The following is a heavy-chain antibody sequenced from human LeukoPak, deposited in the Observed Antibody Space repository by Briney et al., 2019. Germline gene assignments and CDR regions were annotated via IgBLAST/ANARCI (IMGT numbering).Heavy chain of an antibody. V-gene: IGHV3-30*04. CDR2: ISYDGSNK. Sequence: GGSLRLSCAASGFTFSSYAMHWVRQAPGKGLEWVAVISYDGSNKYYADSVKGRFTISRDNSKNTLYLQMNSLRAEDTAVYYCARAGGSTSCVPCYYYYYMDVWGKGTTVTVSS. J-gene: IGHJ6*03. D-gene: IGHD2-2*01. CDR1: GFTFSSYA. CDR3: ARAGGSTSCVPCYYYYYMDV.